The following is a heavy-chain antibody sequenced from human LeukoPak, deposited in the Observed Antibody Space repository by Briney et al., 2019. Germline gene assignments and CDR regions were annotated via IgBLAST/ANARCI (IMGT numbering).Heavy chain of an antibody. V-gene: IGHV3-48*02. Sequence: GGSLRLSCAASGSTFSSYSMNWVRQAPGKGLDWVSYISSSSSTIYYADSVKGRFTISRDNAKNSLYLQMNSLRDEDTAVYYCARGGPTVTTWGLFDYWGQGTLVTVSS. D-gene: IGHD4-17*01. CDR1: GSTFSSYS. CDR2: ISSSSSTI. J-gene: IGHJ4*02. CDR3: ARGGPTVTTWGLFDY.